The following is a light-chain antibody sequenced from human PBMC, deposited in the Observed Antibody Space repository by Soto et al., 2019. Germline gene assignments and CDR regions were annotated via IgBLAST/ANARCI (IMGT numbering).Light chain of an antibody. V-gene: IGKV1-9*01. CDR3: QQLNTYPQIT. Sequence: IQLTQYPSSLSASIGDRVAITCRASQGISSDLAWYQQEPGKAPKLLIYAASTLHSGVPSRFSGSGSGTDFTLTISSLQPEDFATYYCQQLNTYPQITFGQGTRLEIK. CDR1: QGISSD. CDR2: AAS. J-gene: IGKJ5*01.